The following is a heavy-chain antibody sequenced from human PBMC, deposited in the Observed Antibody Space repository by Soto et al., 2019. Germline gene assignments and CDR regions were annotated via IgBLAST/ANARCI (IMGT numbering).Heavy chain of an antibody. D-gene: IGHD2-15*01. CDR2: LYHSGST. Sequence: QVQLQESGPGLVKPSGTLSLTCAVSGGSISSSNWWSWVRQPPGKGLEWIGGLYHSGSTNYNPTLKSRVTITVDKSKNQFSLKLSSVSAADTAVYDCARTSDCSGGSCYDYWGQGTLVTVSS. J-gene: IGHJ4*02. CDR1: GGSISSSNW. V-gene: IGHV4-4*02. CDR3: ARTSDCSGGSCYDY.